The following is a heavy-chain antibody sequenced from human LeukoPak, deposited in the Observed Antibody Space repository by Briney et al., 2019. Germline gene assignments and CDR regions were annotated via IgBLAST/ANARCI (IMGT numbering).Heavy chain of an antibody. Sequence: GRSLRLSCAASRFTLSRYGMHWVPQAPGKGLEWVAVLWYDGIKEYYADSVKGGFTISRDNSKNTLYLQMNSLRAEDTAVYYCAKDQWIEQMLGSHCDYWGQGTLVTVSS. CDR2: LWYDGIKE. V-gene: IGHV3-33*06. CDR3: AKDQWIEQMLGSHCDY. J-gene: IGHJ4*02. CDR1: RFTLSRYG. D-gene: IGHD5-12*01.